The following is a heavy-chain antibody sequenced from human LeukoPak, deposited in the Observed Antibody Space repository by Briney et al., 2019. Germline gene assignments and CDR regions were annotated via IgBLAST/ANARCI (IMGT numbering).Heavy chain of an antibody. J-gene: IGHJ4*02. CDR3: ARQVEMATTNYGPFDY. CDR1: GGSIRSSSYY. D-gene: IGHD5-24*01. V-gene: IGHV4-39*01. CDR2: IYYSGST. Sequence: SETLSLTXTVSGGSIRSSSYYWGWIRQPPGKGLEWIGSIYYSGSTYYNPSLKSRVTISVDTSKNQFSLKLSSVTAADTAVYYCARQVEMATTNYGPFDYWGQGTLVTVSS.